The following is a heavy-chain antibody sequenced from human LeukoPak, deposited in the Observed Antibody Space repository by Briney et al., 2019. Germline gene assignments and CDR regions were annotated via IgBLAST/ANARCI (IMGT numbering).Heavy chain of an antibody. Sequence: GASVKVSCKASGYTFTSYGISWVRQAPGQGLEWMGGFDPEDGETIYAQKFQGRVTMTEDTSTDTAYMELSSLRSEDTAVYYCATIMPRGIAAAGSGFYFDYWGQGTLVTVSS. D-gene: IGHD6-13*01. CDR1: GYTFTSYG. CDR3: ATIMPRGIAAAGSGFYFDY. J-gene: IGHJ4*02. V-gene: IGHV1-24*01. CDR2: FDPEDGET.